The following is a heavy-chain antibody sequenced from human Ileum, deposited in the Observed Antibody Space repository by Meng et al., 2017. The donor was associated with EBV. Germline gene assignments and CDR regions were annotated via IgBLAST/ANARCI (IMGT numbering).Heavy chain of an antibody. V-gene: IGHV2-5*01. CDR1: GFSLSTSGVG. Sequence: ITLKESAPTVVKPTQTLTVTCTFSGFSLSTSGVGVGWIRQPPGKALEWLAMIYGQGDKHYSPSLTSRLTITKDTSKNQVVLTMTNMDSVDTATYYCALRPRQLLRGWFDSWGQGALVTVSS. CDR3: ALRPRQLLRGWFDS. CDR2: IYGQGDK. D-gene: IGHD6-13*01. J-gene: IGHJ5*01.